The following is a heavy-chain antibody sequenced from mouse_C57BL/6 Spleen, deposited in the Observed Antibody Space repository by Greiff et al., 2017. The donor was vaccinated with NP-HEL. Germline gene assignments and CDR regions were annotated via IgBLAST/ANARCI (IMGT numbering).Heavy chain of an antibody. J-gene: IGHJ4*01. D-gene: IGHD3-2*02. Sequence: VQLQQSGAELVRPGTSVKVSCKASGYAFTNYLIEWVKQRPGQGLEWIGVINPGSRGTNYNEKFKGKATLTADKSSSTAYMQLSSLTSEDSAVYFCARFGTAQAFYAMDYWGQGTSVTVSS. CDR1: GYAFTNYL. CDR3: ARFGTAQAFYAMDY. V-gene: IGHV1-54*01. CDR2: INPGSRGT.